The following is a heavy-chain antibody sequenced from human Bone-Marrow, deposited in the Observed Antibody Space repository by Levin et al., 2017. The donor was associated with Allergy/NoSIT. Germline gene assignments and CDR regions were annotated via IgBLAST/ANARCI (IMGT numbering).Heavy chain of an antibody. D-gene: IGHD6-19*01. J-gene: IGHJ1*01. V-gene: IGHV3-15*04. CDR2: IESKSDGGAT. Sequence: SCGASGLSFTNAWMSWVRQAPGKGLEWVGRIESKSDGGATEYAAPVKGRFTVSRDDSKTTVFLQMKSLTTEDTAVYYCATSGWSAEYFRPWGQGTRVTVSS. CDR3: ATSGWSAEYFRP. CDR1: GLSFTNAW.